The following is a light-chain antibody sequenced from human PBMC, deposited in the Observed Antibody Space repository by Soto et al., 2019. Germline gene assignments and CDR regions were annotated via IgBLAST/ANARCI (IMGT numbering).Light chain of an antibody. CDR2: EVT. CDR1: NTDVGGYDY. V-gene: IGLV2-14*01. J-gene: IGLJ2*01. CDR3: SSYTSRSTLV. Sequence: QSDLTQPASVSGSPGQSITISCTGTNTDVGGYDYVSWYQHQPGKAPKLMIYEVTYRPSGVSNRFSGSKSGNAASLTISGLQPEDEADYYCSSYTSRSTLVFGGGTKLTVL.